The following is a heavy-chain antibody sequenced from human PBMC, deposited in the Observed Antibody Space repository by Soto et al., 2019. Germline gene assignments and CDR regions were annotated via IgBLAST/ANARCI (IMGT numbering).Heavy chain of an antibody. V-gene: IGHV4-4*02. CDR2: IYHSGST. D-gene: IGHD3-10*01. CDR1: VVSISSSNW. CDR3: ARATMVRGYPYGMDV. J-gene: IGHJ6*02. Sequence: SETLSLTCASSVVSISSSNWWSWVRQPPGKGLEWIGEIYHSGSTNYNPSLKSRVTISVDKSKNQFSLKLSSVTAADTAVYYCARATMVRGYPYGMDVWGQGTTVTVCS.